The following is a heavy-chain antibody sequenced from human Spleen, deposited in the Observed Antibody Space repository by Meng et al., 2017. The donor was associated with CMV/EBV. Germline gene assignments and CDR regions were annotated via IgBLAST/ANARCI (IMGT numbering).Heavy chain of an antibody. Sequence: GESLKISCAASGFTFDDYAIHWVRQAPGKGLELVSLISWDGGSTYYNPSLKSRVTISVDTSTNQFSLKLSSVTAADTAVYYCARLSDYDFWSGQPPSVPEYWGQGTLVTVSS. CDR1: GFTFDDYA. D-gene: IGHD3-3*01. CDR3: ARLSDYDFWSGQPPSVPEY. J-gene: IGHJ4*02. V-gene: IGHV3-43D*03. CDR2: ISWDGGST.